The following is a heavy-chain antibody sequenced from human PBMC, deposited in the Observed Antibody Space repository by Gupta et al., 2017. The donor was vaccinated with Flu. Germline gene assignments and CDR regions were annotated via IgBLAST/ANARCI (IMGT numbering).Heavy chain of an antibody. V-gene: IGHV3-7*01. CDR3: ARNRGWQQFDF. CDR2: IAADGSVK. D-gene: IGHD5-24*01. CDR1: DLPIRSCW. J-gene: IGHJ5*01. Sequence: EEQLVESGGGLVQPGVSLTMSCAVSDLPIRSCWMAWVRQAPGKGVEWVANIAADGSVKNYADSVKGRFTISRDDAKDSLYLQMNSLRAEDTALYYCARNRGWQQFDFWGQGALVTVSS.